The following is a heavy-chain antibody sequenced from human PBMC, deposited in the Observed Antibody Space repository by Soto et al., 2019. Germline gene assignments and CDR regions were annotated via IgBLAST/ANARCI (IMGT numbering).Heavy chain of an antibody. CDR3: ARDRCSGGSCYSGREWRYFDY. Sequence: QVQLQESGPGLVKPSGTLSLTCAVSGGSISSSNWWSCVRQPPGKGLEWMGEIYHSGSTNYNPSPKSRVTISVDKSKNLFSLKLSSVTAADTAVYYCARDRCSGGSCYSGREWRYFDYWGQGTLVTVSS. J-gene: IGHJ4*02. D-gene: IGHD2-15*01. CDR2: IYHSGST. CDR1: GGSISSSNW. V-gene: IGHV4-4*02.